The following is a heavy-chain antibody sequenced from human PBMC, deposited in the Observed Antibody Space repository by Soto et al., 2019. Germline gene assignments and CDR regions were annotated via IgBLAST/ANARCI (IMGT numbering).Heavy chain of an antibody. V-gene: IGHV3-30*18. CDR1: GFDFTYYA. CDR3: AQDEGVGGTLGLFDY. Sequence: QVQLVESGGGAVQPGESLRLSCVASGFDFTYYAMHWVRQAPGKGLESVAVMSSDGSKIHHTASMQGRFTISRDNSKNTLYLQMNSLRKEDTAVYFCAQDEGVGGTLGLFDYWGQGTLVSVSS. CDR2: MSSDGSKI. J-gene: IGHJ4*02. D-gene: IGHD1-26*01.